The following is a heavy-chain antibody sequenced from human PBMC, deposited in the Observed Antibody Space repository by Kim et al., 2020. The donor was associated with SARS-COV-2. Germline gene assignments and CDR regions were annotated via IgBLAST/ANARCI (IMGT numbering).Heavy chain of an antibody. J-gene: IGHJ4*02. CDR1: GGSFSGYY. V-gene: IGHV4-34*01. Sequence: SETLSLTCAVYGGSFSGYYWSWIRQPPGKGLEWIGEINHSGSTNYNPSLKSRVTISVDTSKNQFSLKLSSVTAADTAVYYCARVCLAHNIDYWGQGTLVTVSS. D-gene: IGHD5-12*01. CDR2: INHSGST. CDR3: ARVCLAHNIDY.